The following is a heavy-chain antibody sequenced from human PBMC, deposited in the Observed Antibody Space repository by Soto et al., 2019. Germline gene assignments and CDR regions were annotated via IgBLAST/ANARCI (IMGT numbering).Heavy chain of an antibody. J-gene: IGHJ4*02. CDR2: IYPSGMP. D-gene: IGHD5-18*01. CDR3: ARERGGYGLFDA. V-gene: IGHV4-30-2*01. CDR1: GGSISNAASS. Sequence: QLQLQESGSGLVKPSHTLSLTCTVSGGSISNAASSWSWIRQPPGKGLEWIGYIYPSGMPFYNPSLRSRVTISKARSNDQFSLNLKSVTAADTAVYYIARERGGYGLFDAWGQGALVTVSS.